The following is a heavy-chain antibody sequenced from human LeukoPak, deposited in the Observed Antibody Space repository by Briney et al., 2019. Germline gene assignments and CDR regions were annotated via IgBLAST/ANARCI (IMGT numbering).Heavy chain of an antibody. V-gene: IGHV4-59*08. Sequence: SGTLSLTCTVSGGSISSYYWSWIRQPPGKGLEWIGYIYYSGSTNYNPSLKSRVTISVDTSKNQFSLKLSSVTAADTAVYYCARSRDLEYYFDYWGQGTLVTVSS. CDR3: ARSRDLEYYFDY. J-gene: IGHJ4*02. CDR1: GGSISSYY. CDR2: IYYSGST.